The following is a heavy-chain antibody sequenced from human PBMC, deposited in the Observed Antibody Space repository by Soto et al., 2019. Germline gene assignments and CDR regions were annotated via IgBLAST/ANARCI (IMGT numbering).Heavy chain of an antibody. J-gene: IGHJ4*02. D-gene: IGHD3-16*02. CDR3: AKALGELSPESYDY. V-gene: IGHV3-30*18. CDR1: GFTFISYA. CDR2: ISYDGSDK. Sequence: QVQLVESGGGVVQPGRSLRLFCAASGFTFISYAMHWVRQAPGKGLEWVAVISYDGSDKYYADSVKGRFTISRDNSKNTLNLEMTSLRADDTAVYYCAKALGELSPESYDYWGQGTLITVSS.